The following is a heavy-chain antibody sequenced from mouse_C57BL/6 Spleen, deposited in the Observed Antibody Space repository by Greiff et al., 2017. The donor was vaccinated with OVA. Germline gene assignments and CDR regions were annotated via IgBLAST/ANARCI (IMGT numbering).Heavy chain of an antibody. Sequence: EVKLMESGGGLVKPGGSLKLSCAASGFTFSDYGMHWVRQAPEPGLEWVAYISSGSSTIYYADTVKGRFTISRDNAKNTLFLQMTSLRSEDTAMYYCARRRVYYDYDDWYFDVWGTGTTVTVSS. V-gene: IGHV5-17*01. D-gene: IGHD2-4*01. CDR1: GFTFSDYG. CDR2: ISSGSSTI. CDR3: ARRRVYYDYDDWYFDV. J-gene: IGHJ1*03.